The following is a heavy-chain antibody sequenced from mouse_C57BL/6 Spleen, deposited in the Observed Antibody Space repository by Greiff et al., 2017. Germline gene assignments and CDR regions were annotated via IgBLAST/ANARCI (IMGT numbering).Heavy chain of an antibody. CDR2: FHPYNDDT. V-gene: IGHV1-47*01. D-gene: IGHD2-4*01. CDR3: ARGITTGYYYAMDY. Sequence: QVQLKQSGAELVKPGASVKMSCKASGYTFTTYPIEWMKQNHGKSLEWIGNFHPYNDDTKYNEKFKGKATLTVEKSSGTVYLELSRLTSDDSAVYYCARGITTGYYYAMDYWGQGTSVTVSS. J-gene: IGHJ4*01. CDR1: GYTFTTYP.